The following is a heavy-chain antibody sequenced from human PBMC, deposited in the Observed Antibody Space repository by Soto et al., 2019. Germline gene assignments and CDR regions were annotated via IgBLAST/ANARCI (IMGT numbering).Heavy chain of an antibody. CDR2: INHSGST. J-gene: IGHJ6*02. D-gene: IGHD4-4*01. Sequence: PSETLSRICAVYGGSFSGYYWSWIRQPPGKGLEWIGEINHSGSTNYNPSLKSRVTLSVDTSKKQFSLKLTHVTAADTAVYYCARGGDYTSYYYYYGMDVWGQGTTVT. CDR3: ARGGDYTSYYYYYGMDV. V-gene: IGHV4-34*01. CDR1: GGSFSGYY.